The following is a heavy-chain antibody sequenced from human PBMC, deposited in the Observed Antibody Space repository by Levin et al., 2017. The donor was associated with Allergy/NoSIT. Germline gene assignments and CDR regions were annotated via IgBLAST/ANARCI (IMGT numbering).Heavy chain of an antibody. Sequence: SETLSLTCAVYGGSFSDYYWNWIRQPPGKGLEWIAEFNHSGSTNYNPSLKSRVTISVDTSKNQFSLKLSSVTAADTAVYYCARGYIVVVVSAPDAFDIWGQGTLVTVSS. CDR2: FNHSGST. CDR1: GGSFSDYY. V-gene: IGHV4-34*01. CDR3: ARGYIVVVVSAPDAFDI. J-gene: IGHJ3*02. D-gene: IGHD2-15*01.